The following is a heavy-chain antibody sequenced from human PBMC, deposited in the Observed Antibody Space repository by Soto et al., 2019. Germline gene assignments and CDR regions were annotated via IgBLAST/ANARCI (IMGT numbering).Heavy chain of an antibody. D-gene: IGHD5-18*01. CDR3: ARIYSYRLGSQYYFDY. V-gene: IGHV5-51*01. Sequence: ESLKISCKGSGYSFTSYWIGWVRQMPGKGLEWMGIIYPGDSDTRYSPSFQGQVTISADKSISTAYLQWSSLKASDTAMYYCARIYSYRLGSQYYFDYWGQGTLVTVSS. CDR1: GYSFTSYW. CDR2: IYPGDSDT. J-gene: IGHJ4*02.